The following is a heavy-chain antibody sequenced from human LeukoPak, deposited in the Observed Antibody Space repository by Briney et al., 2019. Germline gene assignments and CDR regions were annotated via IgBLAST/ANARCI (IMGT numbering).Heavy chain of an antibody. Sequence: SETLSLTCTVSGGSISSSSYYWGWVRQPPGKGLEWIGSIYYSGRTYYNPSLKSRVTISVDTSKNQFSLKLSSVTAADTAVYYCARGNREYYYDSSVRFDYWGQGTLVTVSS. CDR2: IYYSGRT. J-gene: IGHJ4*02. CDR3: ARGNREYYYDSSVRFDY. D-gene: IGHD3-22*01. CDR1: GGSISSSSYY. V-gene: IGHV4-39*01.